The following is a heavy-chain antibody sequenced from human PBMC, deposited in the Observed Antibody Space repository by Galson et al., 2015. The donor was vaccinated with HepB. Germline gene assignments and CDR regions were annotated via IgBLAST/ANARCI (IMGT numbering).Heavy chain of an antibody. V-gene: IGHV3-48*03. D-gene: IGHD3-10*01. Sequence: SLRLSCAASGFTFSSYEMNWVRQAPGKGLEWVSYISSSGSTIYYADSVKGRFTISRDNAKNSLYLQMNSLRAEDTAVYYCARGAYYYGSGVYYWYFDLWGRGTLVAVSS. CDR2: ISSSGSTI. CDR1: GFTFSSYE. J-gene: IGHJ2*01. CDR3: ARGAYYYGSGVYYWYFDL.